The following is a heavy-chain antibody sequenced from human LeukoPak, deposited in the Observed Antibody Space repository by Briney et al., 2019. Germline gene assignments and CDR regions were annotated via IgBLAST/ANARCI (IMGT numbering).Heavy chain of an antibody. J-gene: IGHJ4*02. CDR3: ARHTTMVHFDY. CDR1: GGSISSYY. CDR2: IYYSGST. Sequence: SETLSLTCSVSGGSISSYYWSWIRQPPGEGLEWIGYIYYSGSTYYNPSLRSRVIISVDTSKNQISLKLSSVTAADTAVYYCARHTTMVHFDYWGQGALVTVSS. V-gene: IGHV4-59*08. D-gene: IGHD5-18*01.